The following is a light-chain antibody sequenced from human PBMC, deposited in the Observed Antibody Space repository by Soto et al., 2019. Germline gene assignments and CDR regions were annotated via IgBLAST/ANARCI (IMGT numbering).Light chain of an antibody. CDR1: SSYVGGYNF. Sequence: QSVLTQPASVSGSPGQSITISCTGTSSYVGGYNFVSWYQHHPGKAPKLIIYDVNNRPSGVSNRFSGSKSGNTASLTISGLQAEDEADYYCTSYTTSSTYVFGTGTKVTVL. CDR2: DVN. J-gene: IGLJ1*01. CDR3: TSYTTSSTYV. V-gene: IGLV2-14*03.